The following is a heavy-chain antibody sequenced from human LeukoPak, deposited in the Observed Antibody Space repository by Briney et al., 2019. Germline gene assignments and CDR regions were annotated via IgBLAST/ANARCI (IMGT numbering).Heavy chain of an antibody. CDR1: GGSISSSSYY. CDR2: IYYSGST. J-gene: IGHJ4*02. V-gene: IGHV4-39*01. D-gene: IGHD3-22*01. CDR3: ARREESVKYYYDSSGRDY. Sequence: PSETLSLTCTVSGGSISSSSYYWGWIRQPPGKGLEWIGSIYYSGSTYYNPSLKSRVTISVDTSKNQFSLKLSSVTAADTAVYYCARREESVKYYYDSSGRDYWGQGTLVTVSS.